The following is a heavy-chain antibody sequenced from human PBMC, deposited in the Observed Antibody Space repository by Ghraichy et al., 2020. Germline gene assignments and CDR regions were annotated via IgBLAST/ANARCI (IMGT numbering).Heavy chain of an antibody. Sequence: GESLNISCAASGFTFSSYVMQWVRQAPGKGLEWVAGIWYDGSDKYYADSVKGRFTISRDNSKNTLYLQMNSLRVEDTAVYYCARRRSGYFDYWGQGTLVTVSS. CDR3: ARRRSGYFDY. CDR2: IWYDGSDK. V-gene: IGHV3-33*01. CDR1: GFTFSSYV. D-gene: IGHD3-3*01. J-gene: IGHJ4*02.